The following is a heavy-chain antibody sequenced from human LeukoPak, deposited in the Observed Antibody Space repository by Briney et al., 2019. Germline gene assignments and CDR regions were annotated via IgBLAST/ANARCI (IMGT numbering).Heavy chain of an antibody. Sequence: GGSLRLSCAASGFTFSSYAMSWVRQAPGKGLEWFSAISGSGGTTYYADSVKGRFTISRDNSKNTLYMQMNSLRAADTAVYYCAKGPYYYGSGSYSPNYYYAMDVWGQGTTVTVSS. CDR2: ISGSGGTT. V-gene: IGHV3-23*01. CDR3: AKGPYYYGSGSYSPNYYYAMDV. J-gene: IGHJ6*02. CDR1: GFTFSSYA. D-gene: IGHD3-10*01.